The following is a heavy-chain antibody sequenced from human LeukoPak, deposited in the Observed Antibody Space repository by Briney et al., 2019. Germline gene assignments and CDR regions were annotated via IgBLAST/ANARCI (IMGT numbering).Heavy chain of an antibody. CDR1: GDSISTSNSY. CDR2: IYYSGNT. CDR3: ARGSNDYSNLWFDP. V-gene: IGHV4-39*01. D-gene: IGHD4-11*01. Sequence: PSETLSLTCTVSGDSISTSNSYWGWIRQPPGKGLEWIGSIYYSGNTYYNASLKSRVTISVDTSKNQFSLKLTSVTAADTAVYYCARGSNDYSNLWFDPWGQGTLVTVSS. J-gene: IGHJ5*02.